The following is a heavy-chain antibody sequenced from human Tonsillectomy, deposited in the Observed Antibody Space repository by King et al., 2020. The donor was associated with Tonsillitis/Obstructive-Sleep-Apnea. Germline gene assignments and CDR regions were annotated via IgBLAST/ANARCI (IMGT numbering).Heavy chain of an antibody. V-gene: IGHV1-18*04. CDR2: ISAYNGQR. Sequence: QLVQSGAEVKEPGASVKVSCKASGYVFTSYGISGVRQAPGQGLEWRGWISAYNGQRNYAQKIQGRVTMTTDTSTSTAYMEMRSLRSDDTAVYYCARYVNFGLMEDHWGQRTLVTVSS. CDR3: ARYVNFGLMEDH. D-gene: IGHD2-8*01. CDR1: GYVFTSYG. J-gene: IGHJ4*02.